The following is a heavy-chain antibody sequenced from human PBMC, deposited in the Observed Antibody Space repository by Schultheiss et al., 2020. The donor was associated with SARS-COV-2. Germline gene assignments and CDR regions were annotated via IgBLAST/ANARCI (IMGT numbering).Heavy chain of an antibody. Sequence: GESLKISCAASGFDLSDYYINWVRQAPGRGLEWISYISSSGSTIYYADSVKGRFTISRDNAKNSLYLQMNSLRVEDTAVYYCARGPWVGYCSGGSCPYFFDYWGQGILVTVSS. V-gene: IGHV3-11*04. CDR1: GFDLSDYY. CDR2: ISSSGSTI. CDR3: ARGPWVGYCSGGSCPYFFDY. D-gene: IGHD2-15*01. J-gene: IGHJ4*02.